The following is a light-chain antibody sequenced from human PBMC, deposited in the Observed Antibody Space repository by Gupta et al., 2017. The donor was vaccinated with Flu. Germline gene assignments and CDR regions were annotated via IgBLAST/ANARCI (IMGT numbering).Light chain of an antibody. J-gene: IGLJ3*02. CDR3: QSIDDSGTYWV. CDR1: TMPNQY. Sequence: ELTQPPSVAVSPGQTARITCPGDTMPNQYAYWFQQKPGQAPRLVIFKDAGRPSGVPERFSGSNSGTTATLTISGVQTEDDADYYYQSIDDSGTYWVFGGGTKLTVL. V-gene: IGLV3-25*02. CDR2: KDA.